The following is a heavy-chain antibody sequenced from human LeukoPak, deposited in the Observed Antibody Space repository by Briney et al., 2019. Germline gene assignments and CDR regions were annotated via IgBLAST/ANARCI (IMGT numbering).Heavy chain of an antibody. CDR1: GFTFEDYT. Sequence: LTGRSLRLSCAASGFTFEDYTMHWVRQAPGKGLEWVSSISWNSGRIGYADSVKGRFTVSRDNAKYSLYLQMNSLRTEDTALYFCAKVGDGSGSYDQWGQGTLVTVSS. CDR2: ISWNSGRI. CDR3: AKVGDGSGSYDQ. V-gene: IGHV3-9*01. D-gene: IGHD3-10*01. J-gene: IGHJ4*02.